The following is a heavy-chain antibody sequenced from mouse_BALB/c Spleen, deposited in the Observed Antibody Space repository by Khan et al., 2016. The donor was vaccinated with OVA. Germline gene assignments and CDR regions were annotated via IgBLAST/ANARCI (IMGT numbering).Heavy chain of an antibody. CDR1: GFTFSDYG. CDR3: ARGGKGGFAY. Sequence: EVELVESGGGLVQPGGSRKLSCAASGFTFSDYGMAWVRQAPGKGPEWVAFVSSLAYNFYYADTVTGRFTISRENAKNTLYLEMSSLRSEETAMYYWARGGKGGFAYWGQGTLVTVSA. V-gene: IGHV5-15*02. CDR2: VSSLAYNF. J-gene: IGHJ3*01.